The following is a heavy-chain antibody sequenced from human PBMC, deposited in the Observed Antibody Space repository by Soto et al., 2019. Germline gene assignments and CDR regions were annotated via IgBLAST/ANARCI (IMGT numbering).Heavy chain of an antibody. Sequence: SETLSLTCSVSGRSMSSNYWSWIRQSPDKGLEWLGYVFYGGTDYNPSLGGRVSMSVETSTSQFSLTLTSVTVADTAVYYCAMYRGALYFESWGPGSPVTVSS. CDR2: VFYGGT. CDR3: AMYRGALYFES. D-gene: IGHD1-1*01. CDR1: GRSMSSNY. J-gene: IGHJ4*01. V-gene: IGHV4-59*01.